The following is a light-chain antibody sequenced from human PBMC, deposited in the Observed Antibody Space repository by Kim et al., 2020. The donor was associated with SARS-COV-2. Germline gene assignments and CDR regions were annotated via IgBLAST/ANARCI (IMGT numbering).Light chain of an antibody. J-gene: IGKJ1*01. V-gene: IGKV1-39*01. CDR3: LQTYSVART. Sequence: DIQMTQSPSSLSASVGDRVTITCRASRGIGLAINWFQQKSGRAPTLLIYATSSLQRGVPSRFSGSGSGTDFTLTITNLQSDDFATYCCLQTYSVARTFGQGTKVDIK. CDR2: ATS. CDR1: RGIGLA.